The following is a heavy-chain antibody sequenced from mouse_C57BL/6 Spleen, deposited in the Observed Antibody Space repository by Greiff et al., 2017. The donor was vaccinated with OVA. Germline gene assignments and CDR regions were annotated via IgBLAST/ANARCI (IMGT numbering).Heavy chain of an antibody. CDR3: TRYYYDCDGRYFDV. CDR2: LDPETGGT. J-gene: IGHJ1*03. V-gene: IGHV1-15*01. Sequence: LVESGAELVRPGASVTLSCKASGYTFTDYEMHWVKQTPVHGLEWIGALDPETGGTAYNQKFKGKAILTADKSSSTAYMELRSLTSEDSAVYYCTRYYYDCDGRYFDVWGTGTTVTVSS. D-gene: IGHD2-4*01. CDR1: GYTFTDYE.